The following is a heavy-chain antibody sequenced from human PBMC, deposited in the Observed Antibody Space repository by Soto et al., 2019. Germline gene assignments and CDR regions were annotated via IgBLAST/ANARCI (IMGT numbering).Heavy chain of an antibody. V-gene: IGHV5-51*01. CDR2: IFPIDSDT. J-gene: IGHJ3*01. CDR1: GYTFTRNW. Sequence: PGESLKISCKGSGYTFTRNWIGWVRQMPGKGLEWMGIIFPIDSDTRYSPSPQGQVTISVDNSISTAYLQWSSLKASDTAIYYCATPGGRDFNAFDVWGQGTMVTVSS. D-gene: IGHD2-21*02. CDR3: ATPGGRDFNAFDV.